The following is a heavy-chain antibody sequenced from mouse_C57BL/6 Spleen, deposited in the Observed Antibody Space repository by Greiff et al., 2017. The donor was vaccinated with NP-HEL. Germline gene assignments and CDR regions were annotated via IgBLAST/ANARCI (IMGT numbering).Heavy chain of an antibody. V-gene: IGHV1-69*01. D-gene: IGHD2-3*01. CDR1: GYTFTSYW. J-gene: IGHJ2*01. CDR2: IDPSDSYT. CDR3: ASLYDGYYDY. Sequence: QVQLQQPGAELVMPGASVKLSCKASGYTFTSYWMHWVKQRPGPGLEWIGEIDPSDSYTNYNQKFKGKSTLTVDKSSSTAYMQLSSLTSEDSAVYYCASLYDGYYDYWGQGTTLTVSS.